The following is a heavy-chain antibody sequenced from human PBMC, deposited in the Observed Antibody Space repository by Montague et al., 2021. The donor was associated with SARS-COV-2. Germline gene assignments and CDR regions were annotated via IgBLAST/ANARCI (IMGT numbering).Heavy chain of an antibody. J-gene: IGHJ4*02. CDR1: GGSFSGYY. CDR2: INHSGTT. D-gene: IGHD3-9*01. Sequence: SETLSLTCAVYGGSFSGYYWTWIRQSPGKGLEWIAEINHSGTTNYNFNPSLGSRVTISVDTSKSQLSLKLGSVTAADTGVYYCARWDPQTLTLIGLRGKSASDYWGQGTLVTVSS. CDR3: ARWDPQTLTLIGLRGKSASDY. V-gene: IGHV4-34*01.